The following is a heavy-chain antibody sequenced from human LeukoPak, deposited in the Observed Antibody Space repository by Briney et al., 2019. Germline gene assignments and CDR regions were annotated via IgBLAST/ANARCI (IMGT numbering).Heavy chain of an antibody. CDR2: ISTHTGRA. D-gene: IGHD4-11*01. V-gene: IGHV1-18*01. J-gene: IGHJ3*01. CDR1: GYRFKVYD. Sequence: GASVKVSCKTSGYRFKVYDILWGRQAPGHGLDYVGWISTHTGRARYAQKFQGRVSVIIDTSTSTAYLELTNLTSSDTGLYYCARADGSNTGTNGFDVWGLGTMVTVAS. CDR3: ARADGSNTGTNGFDV.